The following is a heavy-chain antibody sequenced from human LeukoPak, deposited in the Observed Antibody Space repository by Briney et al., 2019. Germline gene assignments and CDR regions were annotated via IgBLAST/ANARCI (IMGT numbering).Heavy chain of an antibody. CDR3: AKDLTEDGYYGSSVDAFDI. V-gene: IGHV3-23*01. CDR1: GFTFSSYA. CDR2: ISGSGGST. Sequence: GGSLRLSCAASGFTFSSYAMSWVRQAPGKGLEWVSAISGSGGSTYYADSVKGRFTISRDNSKNTLYLQMNSLRAEDTAVYYCAKDLTEDGYYGSSVDAFDIWGQGTMVTVSS. J-gene: IGHJ3*02. D-gene: IGHD3-22*01.